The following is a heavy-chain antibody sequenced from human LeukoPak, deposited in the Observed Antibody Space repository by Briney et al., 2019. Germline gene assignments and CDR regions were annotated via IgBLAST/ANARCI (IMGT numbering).Heavy chain of an antibody. Sequence: GASVKVSCKAYGYTFTGYYMHWVRQAPGQGLEWMGWINPNSGGTNYAQKFQGRVTMTRDTSISTAYMELSRLRSDDTAVYYCARNNYCSGGSCYPGDWYFDLWGRGTLVTVSS. CDR1: GYTFTGYY. CDR2: INPNSGGT. J-gene: IGHJ2*01. CDR3: ARNNYCSGGSCYPGDWYFDL. D-gene: IGHD2-15*01. V-gene: IGHV1-2*02.